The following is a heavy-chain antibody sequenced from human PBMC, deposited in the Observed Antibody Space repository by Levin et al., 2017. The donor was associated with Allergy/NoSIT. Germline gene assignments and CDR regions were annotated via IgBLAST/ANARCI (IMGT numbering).Heavy chain of an antibody. CDR1: GYPFSSYG. Sequence: PGASVKVSCRASGYPFSSYGISWVRQAPGQGLEWMGWISGYNGNTDYAQKLQGRVTMTTDTSTSTAYMELRSLRSDDTAVYYCARGYGSGSYLNYWGQGTLVTVSS. J-gene: IGHJ4*02. V-gene: IGHV1-18*01. CDR2: ISGYNGNT. CDR3: ARGYGSGSYLNY. D-gene: IGHD3-10*01.